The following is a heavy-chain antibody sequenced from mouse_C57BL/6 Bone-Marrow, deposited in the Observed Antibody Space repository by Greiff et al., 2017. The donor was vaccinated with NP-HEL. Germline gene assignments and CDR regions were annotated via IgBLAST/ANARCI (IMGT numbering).Heavy chain of an antibody. CDR2: IYPRDGST. V-gene: IGHV1-85*01. CDR3: SRGDYGSVFAY. D-gene: IGHD1-1*01. Sequence: VKLMESGPELVKPGASVKLSCKASGYTFTSYDINWVKQRPGQGLEWIGWIYPRDGSTKYNEKFKGKATLTVDTSSSTAYMELHSLTSEDSAVYFCSRGDYGSVFAYWGQGTLVTVSA. J-gene: IGHJ3*01. CDR1: GYTFTSYD.